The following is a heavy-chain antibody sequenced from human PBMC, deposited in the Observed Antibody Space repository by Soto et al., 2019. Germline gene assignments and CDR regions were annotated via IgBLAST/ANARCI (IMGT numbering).Heavy chain of an antibody. J-gene: IGHJ6*02. CDR2: VYYGGST. V-gene: IGHV4-39*01. D-gene: IGHD3-22*01. CDR1: GGSISSSRYY. Sequence: PSETLSLTCTVSGGSISSSRYYWGWIRQPPGKGLEWIGNVYYGGSTYYNPSLKSRVTISVETSKSQFSLKLSSVTAADTAVYYCAGGDYYHSSGYYFYYYTMDVWGQGTTVTVS. CDR3: AGGDYYHSSGYYFYYYTMDV.